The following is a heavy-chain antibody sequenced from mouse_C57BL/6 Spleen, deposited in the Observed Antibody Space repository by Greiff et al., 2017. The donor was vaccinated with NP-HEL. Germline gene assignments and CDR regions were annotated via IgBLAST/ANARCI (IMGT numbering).Heavy chain of an antibody. CDR2: INPSTGGT. D-gene: IGHD2-3*01. Sequence: VQLQQSGPELVKPGASVKTSCKASGYSFTGYYMNWVKQSPEKSLEWIGEINPSTGGTTYNQKFKAKATLTVDKSSSTAYMQLKSLTSEDSAVYYCARFDGYYFDYWGQGTTLTVSS. J-gene: IGHJ2*01. CDR3: ARFDGYYFDY. V-gene: IGHV1-42*01. CDR1: GYSFTGYY.